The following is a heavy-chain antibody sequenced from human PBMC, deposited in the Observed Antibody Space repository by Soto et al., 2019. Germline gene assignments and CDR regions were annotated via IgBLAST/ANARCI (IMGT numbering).Heavy chain of an antibody. V-gene: IGHV3-33*01. J-gene: IGHJ3*02. CDR3: ARGWGPGTPGAFDI. CDR2: IWYDGSNK. Sequence: QVQLVESGGGVVQPGRSLRLCCAASGFTFSSYGMHWVRQAPGKGLEWVAVIWYDGSNKYYADSVKGRFTISRDNSKNTLYLQMNSLRAEDTAVYYCARGWGPGTPGAFDIWGQGTMVTVSS. CDR1: GFTFSSYG. D-gene: IGHD1-7*01.